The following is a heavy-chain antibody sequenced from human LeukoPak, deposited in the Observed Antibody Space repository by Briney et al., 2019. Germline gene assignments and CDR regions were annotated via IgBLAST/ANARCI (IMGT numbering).Heavy chain of an antibody. CDR2: IKQDGSEK. Sequence: GGSLRLFCAASGFTFSSYWVSWVRQAPGKGLEWVANIKQDGSEKYYVDSVKGRFTISRDNAKNSLYLQMNSLRAEDTAVYYCARDSSSGYTYFDYWGQGTLVTVSS. V-gene: IGHV3-7*01. D-gene: IGHD3-22*01. CDR3: ARDSSSGYTYFDY. CDR1: GFTFSSYW. J-gene: IGHJ4*02.